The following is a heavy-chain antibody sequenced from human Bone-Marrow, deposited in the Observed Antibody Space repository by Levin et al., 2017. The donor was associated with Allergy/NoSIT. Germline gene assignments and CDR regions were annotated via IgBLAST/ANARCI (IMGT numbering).Heavy chain of an antibody. V-gene: IGHV3-21*01. CDR3: ARDQNNKYSGSYFGDYYYYYGMDV. D-gene: IGHD1-26*01. CDR1: GFTFSSYS. Sequence: GGSLRLSCAASGFTFSSYSMNWVRQAPGKGLEWVSSISSSSSYIYYADSVKGRFTISRDNAKNSLYLQMNSLRAEDTAVYYCARDQNNKYSGSYFGDYYYYYGMDVWGQGTTVTVSS. CDR2: ISSSSSYI. J-gene: IGHJ6*02.